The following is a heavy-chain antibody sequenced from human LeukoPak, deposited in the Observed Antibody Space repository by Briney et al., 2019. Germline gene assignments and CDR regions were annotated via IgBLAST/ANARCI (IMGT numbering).Heavy chain of an antibody. Sequence: GASVKVSCKASGYTFTGYYMHWVRQAPGQGLEWMGWINPNSGGTNYAQKFQGRVTMTRDTSISTAYMELSRLRSDDTAVYYCARSPAHRLEECSSTSCQPPENWFGPWGQGTLVTVSS. V-gene: IGHV1-2*02. CDR1: GYTFTGYY. J-gene: IGHJ5*02. CDR2: INPNSGGT. CDR3: ARSPAHRLEECSSTSCQPPENWFGP. D-gene: IGHD2-2*01.